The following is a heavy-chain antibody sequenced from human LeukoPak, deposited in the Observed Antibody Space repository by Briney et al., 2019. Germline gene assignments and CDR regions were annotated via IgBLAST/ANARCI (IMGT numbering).Heavy chain of an antibody. Sequence: SETLSLTCTVSGYSISSGYYWGWIRQPPGKGLEWIGSIYHSGSTYYNPSLKSRVTISVDTSKNQFSLKLSSVTAADTAVYYCARGRVTTGFDPWGQGTLVTVSS. J-gene: IGHJ5*02. CDR2: IYHSGST. V-gene: IGHV4-38-2*02. CDR3: ARGRVTTGFDP. CDR1: GYSISSGYY. D-gene: IGHD4-11*01.